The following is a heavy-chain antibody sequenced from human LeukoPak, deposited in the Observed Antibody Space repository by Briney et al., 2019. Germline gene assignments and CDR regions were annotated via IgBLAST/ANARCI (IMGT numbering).Heavy chain of an antibody. J-gene: IGHJ4*02. Sequence: GGSLRLPCAASGFIHYDYGMHWPRHAPGKGVEGVSGINWNGGNILYADSVKGRYTISSYKAKYSLYLQMNSLRVEDTALYYCTRGGFKGSWSYFQVFDYWGQGTLVTVSS. CDR1: GFIHYDYG. CDR2: INWNGGNI. D-gene: IGHD3-10*01. V-gene: IGHV3-20*04. CDR3: TRGGFKGSWSYFQVFDY.